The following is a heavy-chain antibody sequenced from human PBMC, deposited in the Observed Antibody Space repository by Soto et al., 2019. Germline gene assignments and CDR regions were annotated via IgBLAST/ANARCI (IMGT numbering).Heavy chain of an antibody. CDR2: IYSGGST. CDR1: GFTVSSNY. D-gene: IGHD6-6*01. J-gene: IGHJ4*02. Sequence: GGSLRLSCAASGFTVSSNYMSWVRQAPGKGLEWVSVIYSGGSTYYADSVKGRFAISRDNSKNTLYLQMNSLSAEDTAVYYCAGSIAARHFDYWGQGTLVTVS. V-gene: IGHV3-66*01. CDR3: AGSIAARHFDY.